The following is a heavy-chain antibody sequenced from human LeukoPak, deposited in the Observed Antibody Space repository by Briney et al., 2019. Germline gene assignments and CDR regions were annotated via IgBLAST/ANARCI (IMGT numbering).Heavy chain of an antibody. J-gene: IGHJ4*02. CDR1: GFTFSSYD. CDR3: ARGRDSSGWDFDY. Sequence: GGSLRLSCAASGFTFSSYDMHWVRQATGKGLEWVSAIGTAGDTYYPGSVKGRFTISRENAKNSLYLQMNSLRAGDTAVYYCARGRDSSGWDFDYWGQGTLITVSS. D-gene: IGHD3-22*01. CDR2: IGTAGDT. V-gene: IGHV3-13*01.